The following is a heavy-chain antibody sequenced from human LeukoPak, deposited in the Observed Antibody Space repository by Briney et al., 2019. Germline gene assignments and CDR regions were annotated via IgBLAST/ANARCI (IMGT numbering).Heavy chain of an antibody. J-gene: IGHJ3*02. Sequence: GGSLRLSRAASGFTFRSYSMNWVRQAPGKGLEWVSSISSSSSYIYYADSVKGRFTISRDNAKNSLYLQMNSLRAEDTAVYYCARVIMTTVDPDAFDIWGQGTMVTVSS. CDR1: GFTFRSYS. CDR3: ARVIMTTVDPDAFDI. CDR2: ISSSSSYI. D-gene: IGHD4-23*01. V-gene: IGHV3-21*01.